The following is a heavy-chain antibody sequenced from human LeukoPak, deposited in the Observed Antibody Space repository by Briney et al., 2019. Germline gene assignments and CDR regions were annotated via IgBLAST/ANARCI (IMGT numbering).Heavy chain of an antibody. CDR1: GYTFTSYA. J-gene: IGHJ4*02. D-gene: IGHD1-26*01. V-gene: IGHV1-3*01. CDR3: AREPDSGYFDY. Sequence: ASVKASCKASGYTFTSYAMHWVRQAPGQRLEWMGWINAGNGNTKYSQKFQGRVTITRDTSASTAYMELSSLRSEDTAVYYCAREPDSGYFDYWGQGTLVTVSS. CDR2: INAGNGNT.